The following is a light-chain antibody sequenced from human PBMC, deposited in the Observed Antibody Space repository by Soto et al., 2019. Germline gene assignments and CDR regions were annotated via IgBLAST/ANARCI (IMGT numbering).Light chain of an antibody. CDR1: QSVSDNY. J-gene: IGKJ4*01. V-gene: IGKV3-20*01. CDR3: QQYGSSPRDT. Sequence: EIVLTQSPGTLSLSPGERATLSCRASQSVSDNYLGWYQQKPGQAPRLLIYGVSTRDTGIPDRFSGSGSGTDFTLTITRLEPEDFAVYYCQQYGSSPRDTFGGGNKVEIK. CDR2: GVS.